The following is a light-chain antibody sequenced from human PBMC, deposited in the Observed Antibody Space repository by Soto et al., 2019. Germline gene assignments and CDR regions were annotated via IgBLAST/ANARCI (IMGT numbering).Light chain of an antibody. CDR2: AAS. J-gene: IGKJ1*01. Sequence: DIQMTQSPSSLSASVGDRVTITCRASQSISSYLNWYQQKPGKAPKLLIYAASSLQSGVPSRFSGSGSGTDFTLTISRLESEDFAVYYCQQYVSSPPTFGQGTKVEVK. CDR1: QSISSY. V-gene: IGKV1-39*01. CDR3: QQYVSSPPT.